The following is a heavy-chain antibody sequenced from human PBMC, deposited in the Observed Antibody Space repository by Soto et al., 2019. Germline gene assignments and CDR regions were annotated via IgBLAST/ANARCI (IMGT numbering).Heavy chain of an antibody. CDR1: GFTFSDYY. J-gene: IGHJ4*02. Sequence: GGSLRLSCAASGFTFSDYYMTWIRQPPGKGLEWASYISSRGSDTDYADSVKGRFTISRDNAKNTLFVEMKNLRGEDSAVYYCVRGTPTGTDPMGTWGQGTVVTVSS. CDR2: ISSRGSDT. V-gene: IGHV3-11*06. CDR3: VRGTPTGTDPMGT. D-gene: IGHD1-1*01.